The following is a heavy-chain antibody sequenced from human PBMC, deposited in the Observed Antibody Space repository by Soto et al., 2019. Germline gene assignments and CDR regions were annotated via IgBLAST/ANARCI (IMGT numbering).Heavy chain of an antibody. Sequence: ASVKVSCKASGYTFTRYDINWVRQATGQGRERMGWMNPNSGNTGYAQKFQCRVTMTRNTSISTAYIELSSLRSEDTAVYYCAHLSSSGSPSYWGQGTLVTVSS. CDR3: AHLSSSGSPSY. J-gene: IGHJ4*02. CDR1: GYTFTRYD. V-gene: IGHV1-8*01. CDR2: MNPNSGNT. D-gene: IGHD6-19*01.